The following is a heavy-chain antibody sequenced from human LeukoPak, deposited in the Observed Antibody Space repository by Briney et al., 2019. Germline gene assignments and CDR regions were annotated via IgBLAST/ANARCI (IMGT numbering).Heavy chain of an antibody. Sequence: SVKVSCKASGGTFSSYAISWVRQAPGQGLEWMGRIIPIFGTANYAQKFQGRVTITTDESTSTAYMELSSLRSEDTAVYYCARDAGGDCSGGSCTDYFDYWGQGTLVTVSS. V-gene: IGHV1-69*05. J-gene: IGHJ4*02. CDR1: GGTFSSYA. CDR3: ARDAGGDCSGGSCTDYFDY. CDR2: IIPIFGTA. D-gene: IGHD2-15*01.